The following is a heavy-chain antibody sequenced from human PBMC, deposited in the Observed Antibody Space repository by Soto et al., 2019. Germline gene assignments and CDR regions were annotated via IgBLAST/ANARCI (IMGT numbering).Heavy chain of an antibody. Sequence: WETLSLTCTVSGGSMRNYFWTWIRQPPVKVLEWIGYIHYSGTTSFFPSYNPSLRSRVTISEDTSKNQFSLKLLSVTTADTAVYFCAAGEASSRNLAPYYLDFWGQGTLVTVSS. CDR3: AAGEASSRNLAPYYLDF. CDR2: IHYSGTT. J-gene: IGHJ4*02. CDR1: GGSMRNYF. D-gene: IGHD6-13*01. V-gene: IGHV4-59*01.